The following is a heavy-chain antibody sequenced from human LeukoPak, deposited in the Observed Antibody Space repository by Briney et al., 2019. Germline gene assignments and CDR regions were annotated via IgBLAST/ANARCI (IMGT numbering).Heavy chain of an antibody. CDR2: IYYSGST. CDR1: GGSISSSSYY. J-gene: IGHJ4*02. Sequence: SETLSLTCTVSGGSISSSSYYWGWIRQPPGKGLEWIGSIYYSGSTYYNPSLKSRVTISVDTSKNQFSLKLSSVTAADTAVYYCARRSGYSTLDYWGQGTLVTVSS. D-gene: IGHD6-13*01. CDR3: ARRSGYSTLDY. V-gene: IGHV4-39*01.